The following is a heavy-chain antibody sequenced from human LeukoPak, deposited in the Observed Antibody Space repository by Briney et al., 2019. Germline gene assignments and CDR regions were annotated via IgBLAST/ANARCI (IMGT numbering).Heavy chain of an antibody. Sequence: ASVKVSYKTSGYSFTSYSITWVRQAPGQGLEWMGWISTYNGDTYYSQKVQGRVTLTTDPSASTAYMELRSLRSDDTAEYYCATTPGGRSWSHWFDPWGQGTLVIVSS. J-gene: IGHJ5*02. D-gene: IGHD3-16*01. CDR3: ATTPGGRSWSHWFDP. V-gene: IGHV1-18*01. CDR1: GYSFTSYS. CDR2: ISTYNGDT.